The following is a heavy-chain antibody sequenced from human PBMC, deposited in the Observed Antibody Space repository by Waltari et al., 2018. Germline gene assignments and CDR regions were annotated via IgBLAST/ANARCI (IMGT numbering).Heavy chain of an antibody. CDR2: IYHSGST. Sequence: QVQLQESGPGLVKPSETLSLTCIGSGYSISSNYYWCWIRQPPGKGLEWIGSIYHSGSTYYSPSLKSRVTISVDTSKNQYSLKLTSVTAADAAVYYCARRQYSDFFGGYSIPSDYWGQGTPVTVSS. J-gene: IGHJ4*02. CDR3: ARRQYSDFFGGYSIPSDY. D-gene: IGHD3-3*01. V-gene: IGHV4-38-2*02. CDR1: GYSISSNYY.